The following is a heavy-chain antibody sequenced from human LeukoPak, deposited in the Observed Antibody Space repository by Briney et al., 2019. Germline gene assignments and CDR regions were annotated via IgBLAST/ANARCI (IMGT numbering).Heavy chain of an antibody. CDR1: AASISSSSHH. D-gene: IGHD6-13*01. CDR3: ARLRYSSSWIDY. J-gene: IGHJ4*02. CDR2: IYYSGST. V-gene: IGHV4-39*01. Sequence: SETLSLTCTISAASISSSSHHWGWIRQPPGKGLEWIGSIYYSGSTYYNPSLKSRVTISVDTSKNQFSLKLSSVTAADTAVYYCARLRYSSSWIDYWGQGTLVTVSS.